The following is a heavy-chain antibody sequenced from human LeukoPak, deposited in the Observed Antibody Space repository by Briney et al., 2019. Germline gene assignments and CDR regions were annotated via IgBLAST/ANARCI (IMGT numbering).Heavy chain of an antibody. Sequence: AGGSLRLSCAASGFTFSSYAMSWVRQAPGEGREWVSAISGSGGSTYYAVSVKGRFTISRDNSKHTLYLQMNSLRAEDTAVYYCAKDLRGLSTLYYYYMDVWGKGNTVTVSS. CDR1: GFTFSSYA. D-gene: IGHD3-16*02. J-gene: IGHJ6*03. V-gene: IGHV3-23*01. CDR3: AKDLRGLSTLYYYYMDV. CDR2: ISGSGGST.